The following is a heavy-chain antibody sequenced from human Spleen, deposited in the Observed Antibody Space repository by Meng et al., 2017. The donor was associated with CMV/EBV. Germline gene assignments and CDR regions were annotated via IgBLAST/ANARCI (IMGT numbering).Heavy chain of an antibody. V-gene: IGHV2-5*01. CDR2: IYWNDDK. CDR3: AHRDYCSGGTCTFDY. D-gene: IGHD2-15*01. Sequence: QITLKESGPTLVKPTQTLTLTCTFSGFSLSTSGMGVGWIRQPPGKALEWLALIYWNDDKRYSPSLKSRLTITKDTSKNQVVLTMTNMDPVDTATYYCAHRDYCSGGTCTFDYWGQGSLVTVSS. CDR1: GFSLSTSGMG. J-gene: IGHJ4*02.